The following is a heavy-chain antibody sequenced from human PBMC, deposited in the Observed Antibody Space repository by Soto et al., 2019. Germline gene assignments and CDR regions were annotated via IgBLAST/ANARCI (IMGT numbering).Heavy chain of an antibody. CDR3: ARGRRYTF. Sequence: QVQVVQSGAEVKKPGASVSISCKTSGYPFTHYYMSWVRQAPGRGLEWMGKINPDGGATTFAQNFQGRLTITSDASTATVYMEMSSLTSADTAVYYCARGRRYTFWGQGTLVSVSS. V-gene: IGHV1-46*01. CDR2: INPDGGAT. J-gene: IGHJ4*02. D-gene: IGHD1-1*01. CDR1: GYPFTHYY.